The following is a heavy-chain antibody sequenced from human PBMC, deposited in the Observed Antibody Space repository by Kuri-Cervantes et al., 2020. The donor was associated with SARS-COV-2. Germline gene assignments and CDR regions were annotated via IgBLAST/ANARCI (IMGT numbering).Heavy chain of an antibody. CDR1: GFTFSSYG. Sequence: GGSLRLSCAASGFTFSSYGMHWVRQAPGKGLEWVAVIWYDGSNKYYADSVKGRFTISSDNSKNTLYLQMNSLRAEDTAVYYGARIPVYSRSGVVPAAHPDYWGQGTLVTVSS. J-gene: IGHJ4*02. V-gene: IGHV3-33*01. CDR3: ARIPVYSRSGVVPAAHPDY. CDR2: IWYDGSNK. D-gene: IGHD2-2*01.